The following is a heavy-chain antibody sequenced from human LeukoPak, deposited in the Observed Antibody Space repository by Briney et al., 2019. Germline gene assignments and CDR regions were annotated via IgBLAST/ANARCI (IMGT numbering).Heavy chain of an antibody. CDR2: INYSGST. V-gene: IGHV4-59*08. CDR3: ARHHDYYTGRLKRAFDV. D-gene: IGHD2-8*02. CDR1: GGSIISDY. Sequence: SSETLSLTCTVDGGSIISDYWSWIRQPPEKGLEWIGYINYSGSTNYNPSLKSRVTIPVDTSKNQFSLKLSSVTAADTAVYYCARHHDYYTGRLKRAFDVWGQGTMVTVSS. J-gene: IGHJ3*01.